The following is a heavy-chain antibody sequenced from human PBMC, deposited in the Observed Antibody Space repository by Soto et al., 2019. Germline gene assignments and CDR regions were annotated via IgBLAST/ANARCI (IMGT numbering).Heavy chain of an antibody. Sequence: SGGSLRLSCAASGFNFKSYDMFWVRQAPGKGPEWVSFVSTSGGRTEYADFVRGRFTISRDNAENTLSLQMNSLAVDDTAVYYCVRKGYGTGWYYDQWGQGTLVTVSS. CDR1: GFNFKSYD. CDR3: VRKGYGTGWYYDQ. D-gene: IGHD6-19*01. V-gene: IGHV3-23*01. CDR2: VSTSGGRT. J-gene: IGHJ4*02.